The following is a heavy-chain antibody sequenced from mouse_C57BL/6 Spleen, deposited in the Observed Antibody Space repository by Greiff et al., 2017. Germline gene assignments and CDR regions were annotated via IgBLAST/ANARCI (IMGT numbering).Heavy chain of an antibody. D-gene: IGHD2-4*01. J-gene: IGHJ1*03. CDR3: ARSQGDDYDNWYFDV. V-gene: IGHV1-81*01. CDR1: GYTFTSYG. CDR2: IYPRSGNT. Sequence: QVQLKESGAELARPGASVKLSCKASGYTFTSYGISWVKQRTGQGLEWIGEIYPRSGNTYYNEKFKGKATLTADKSSSTAYMELRSLTSEDSAVYFCARSQGDDYDNWYFDVWGTGTTVTVSS.